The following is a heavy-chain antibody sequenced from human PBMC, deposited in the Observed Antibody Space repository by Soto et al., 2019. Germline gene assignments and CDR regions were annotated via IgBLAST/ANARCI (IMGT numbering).Heavy chain of an antibody. Sequence: GESLKISCKGSGYSFTSYWISWVRQMPGKGLEWMGRIDPSDSYTNYSPSFQGHVTISADKSISTAYLQWSSLKASDTAMYYCARRKYYYDSSGYYLSSWFDPWGQGTLVTVSS. CDR3: ARRKYYYDSSGYYLSSWFDP. CDR2: IDPSDSYT. V-gene: IGHV5-10-1*01. J-gene: IGHJ5*02. D-gene: IGHD3-22*01. CDR1: GYSFTSYW.